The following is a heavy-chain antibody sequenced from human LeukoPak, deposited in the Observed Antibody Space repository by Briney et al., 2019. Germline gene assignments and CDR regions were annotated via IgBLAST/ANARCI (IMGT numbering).Heavy chain of an antibody. J-gene: IGHJ4*02. Sequence: PGGSLRLSCAASGFTFSSYWMSWVRQAPGKGLEWVANIKQDGSEKYYVDSVKGRFTISRDNAKDSLYLQMNSLRAEDTAVYYCARERSNHYFDYWGQGTLVTVSS. CDR3: ARERSNHYFDY. CDR2: IKQDGSEK. D-gene: IGHD4-11*01. V-gene: IGHV3-7*01. CDR1: GFTFSSYW.